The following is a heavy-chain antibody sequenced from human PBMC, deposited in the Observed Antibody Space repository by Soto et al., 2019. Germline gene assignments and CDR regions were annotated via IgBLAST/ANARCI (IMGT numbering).Heavy chain of an antibody. CDR2: ISYTGANQ. D-gene: IGHD4-4*01. Sequence: QVRLVESGGGAVQPGDSLRLSCDASGFTFSTYALHWVRQAPGKGLEWVAFISYTGANQYYADSVKGRFTVSRDNSKNITSLQMTSLKPEDSAVYYCARDAFLYRRGAEYDHWGQGTLVTVSS. V-gene: IGHV3-30-3*01. CDR1: GFTFSTYA. J-gene: IGHJ4*02. CDR3: ARDAFLYRRGAEYDH.